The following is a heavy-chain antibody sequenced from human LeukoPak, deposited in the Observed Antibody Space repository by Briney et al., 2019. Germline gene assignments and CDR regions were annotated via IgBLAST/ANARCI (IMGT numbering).Heavy chain of an antibody. Sequence: GGSLRLSCEASGFTFSSYGMSWVRQAPGKGLEWVAFIRYDGSNKYYADSVKGRFTISRDNSKNTLYLQMNSLRAEDTAVYYCAKALERYFDWFAFDYWGQGTLVTVSS. CDR3: AKALERYFDWFAFDY. D-gene: IGHD3-9*01. CDR1: GFTFSSYG. J-gene: IGHJ4*02. V-gene: IGHV3-30*02. CDR2: IRYDGSNK.